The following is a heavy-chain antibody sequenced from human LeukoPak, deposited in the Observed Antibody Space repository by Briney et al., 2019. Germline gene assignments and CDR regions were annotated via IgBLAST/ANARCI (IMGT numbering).Heavy chain of an antibody. Sequence: NHGESLKISCQGSGYSFTSYWIGWVRQMPGKGLEWMGIIYPGDSDTRNSPSFQGQVTLSADKSISTAYLQWSSLKASDTAMYYCARHLREYNWFDTWGQGTLVTVSS. CDR1: GYSFTSYW. V-gene: IGHV5-51*01. J-gene: IGHJ5*02. D-gene: IGHD3-10*01. CDR3: ARHLREYNWFDT. CDR2: IYPGDSDT.